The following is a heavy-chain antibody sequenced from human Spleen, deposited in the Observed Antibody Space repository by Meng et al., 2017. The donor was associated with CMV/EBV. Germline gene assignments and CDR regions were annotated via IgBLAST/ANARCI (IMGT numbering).Heavy chain of an antibody. CDR3: ARESSTNPYDSGAFDQ. V-gene: IGHV1-2*02. Sequence: ASVKVSCKASGYTFTGYYMHWVRQAPGQGLEWMGWINPNSGVTNYARKFQTRVTMTRDTSRTTAYMDLSSLRSDDTAVFYCARESSTNPYDSGAFDQWGQGTVVTVSS. J-gene: IGHJ5*02. D-gene: IGHD3-22*01. CDR2: INPNSGVT. CDR1: GYTFTGYY.